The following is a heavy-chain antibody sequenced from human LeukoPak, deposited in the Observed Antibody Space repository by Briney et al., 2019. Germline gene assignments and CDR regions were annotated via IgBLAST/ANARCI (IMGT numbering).Heavy chain of an antibody. CDR1: GFTFSTYA. CDR3: AKYYCSGGSCYSWYFDY. V-gene: IGHV3-21*01. Sequence: GGSLRLSCAASGFTFSTYAMNWIRQAPGKGLEWGSSIIGSRIYIYYPASVKGRFTISRDNAKNSLYLQMNSLRAEDTAVYYCAKYYCSGGSCYSWYFDYWGQGTLVTVSS. CDR2: IIGSRIYI. D-gene: IGHD2-15*01. J-gene: IGHJ4*02.